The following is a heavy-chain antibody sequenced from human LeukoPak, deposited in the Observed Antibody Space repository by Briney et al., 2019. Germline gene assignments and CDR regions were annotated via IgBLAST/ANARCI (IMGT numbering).Heavy chain of an antibody. Sequence: PGGSLRLSCAASGFTFSSYSMNWVRQAPGKGLEWVSSITSSGRYIYYADSVKGRFTISRDNAKNSLYLQMNSLRAEDTAVYYCARDSPNEGILWWSIDYWGQGTLVTVSS. CDR3: ARDSPNEGILWWSIDY. CDR2: ITSSGRYI. V-gene: IGHV3-21*01. J-gene: IGHJ4*02. D-gene: IGHD2-21*01. CDR1: GFTFSSYS.